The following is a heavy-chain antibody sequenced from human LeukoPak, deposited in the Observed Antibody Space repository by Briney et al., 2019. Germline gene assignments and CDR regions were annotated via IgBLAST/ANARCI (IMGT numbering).Heavy chain of an antibody. V-gene: IGHV3-15*01. CDR2: IKSKTDGGTT. CDR3: ATHLTYHDFWSTGIYYYYYAMDV. D-gene: IGHD3-3*01. CDR1: GFTFSNAW. J-gene: IGHJ6*02. Sequence: GGSLRLSCAASGFTFSNAWMSWVRQAPGKGLEWVGRIKSKTDGGTTDYAAPVKGRFTISRDDSKNTLSLQVNNLKTEDTAVYYCATHLTYHDFWSTGIYYYYYAMDVWGQGTTVTVSS.